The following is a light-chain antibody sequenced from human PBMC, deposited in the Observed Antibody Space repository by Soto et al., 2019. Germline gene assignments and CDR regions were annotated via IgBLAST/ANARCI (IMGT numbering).Light chain of an antibody. CDR2: GAS. CDR3: QQYNNWWT. J-gene: IGKJ1*01. Sequence: EVVMTQSPATLSVSPGERATLSCRASQSVSNNLAWYQQKPGQAPRLLIYGASTRATGITARFRGSGSGTEFTLTNSSLQYEDFAVYYWQQYNNWWTFGQGTKVEIK. V-gene: IGKV3-15*01. CDR1: QSVSNN.